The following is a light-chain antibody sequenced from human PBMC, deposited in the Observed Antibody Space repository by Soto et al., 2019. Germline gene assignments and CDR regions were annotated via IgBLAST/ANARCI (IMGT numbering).Light chain of an antibody. CDR1: EVGAHRF. CDR2: EVI. Sequence: QSALTQPASVSGSPGQSITISCTGTEVGAHRFVSWYQQVPGTAPKLLIYEVIKRPSGISPRFSGSKAGNTASLTISGLQADDEADYFCSTYISASTSFGGGTKLTVL. J-gene: IGLJ2*01. CDR3: STYISASTS. V-gene: IGLV2-14*01.